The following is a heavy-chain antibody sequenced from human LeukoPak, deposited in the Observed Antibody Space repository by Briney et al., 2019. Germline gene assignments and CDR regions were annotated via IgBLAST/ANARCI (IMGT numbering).Heavy chain of an antibody. Sequence: GGSLILSCAASGFTFSTYAMSWVRQTPGKGLEWVSTITASGDSTYYADSVKGRFTISRDNSRNTLYLQMNSLRSEDTAAYYCAKGLGRPNWFDPRGQGTLVTVSS. D-gene: IGHD3-16*01. CDR1: GFTFSTYA. CDR3: AKGLGRPNWFDP. V-gene: IGHV3-23*01. CDR2: ITASGDST. J-gene: IGHJ5*02.